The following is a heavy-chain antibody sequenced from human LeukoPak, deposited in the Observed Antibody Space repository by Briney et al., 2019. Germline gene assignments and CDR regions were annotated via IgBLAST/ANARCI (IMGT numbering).Heavy chain of an antibody. J-gene: IGHJ4*02. D-gene: IGHD6-19*01. CDR1: GFTFSSYG. Sequence: GRSLRLSCAASGFTFSSYGMHWVRQAPGKGLEWVAVISYDGSNKYYADSVKGRFTISRDNSKNTLYLQMNSLRAEDTAVYYCAKDLGSSGWVFDYWGQGTLVTVSS. CDR3: AKDLGSSGWVFDY. CDR2: ISYDGSNK. V-gene: IGHV3-30*18.